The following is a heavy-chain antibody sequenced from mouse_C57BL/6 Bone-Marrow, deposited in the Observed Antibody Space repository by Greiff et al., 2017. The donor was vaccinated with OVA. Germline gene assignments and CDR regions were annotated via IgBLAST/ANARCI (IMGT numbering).Heavy chain of an antibody. CDR3: ARPGDYDGDWFAY. CDR1: GSTFTTYP. D-gene: IGHD2-4*01. V-gene: IGHV1-47*01. CDR2: FHPYNDDT. Sequence: QVQLQESGAELVKPGASVKLSCKASGSTFTTYPIDWMKQNPGKSLEWIGNFHPYNDDTKYNEKFKGKATLTVEKSSSTVFLEVSRVTSEDTAVNYGARPGDYDGDWFAYWGQGTLVTVSA. J-gene: IGHJ3*01.